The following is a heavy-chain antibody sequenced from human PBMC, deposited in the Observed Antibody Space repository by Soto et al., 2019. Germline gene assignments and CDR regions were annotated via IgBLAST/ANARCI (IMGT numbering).Heavy chain of an antibody. V-gene: IGHV5-51*01. J-gene: IGHJ6*02. CDR3: ARHAPISYGMDV. Sequence: GESLKISCKGSGYTFTSSWIGWVRQMPGKGLEWMGIIYPDNSDTRYSPSFQGQVAISVDKSIRTAYLQWRSLKASDTAMYYCARHAPISYGMDVWGQGTTVTVSS. CDR2: IYPDNSDT. D-gene: IGHD2-2*02. CDR1: GYTFTSSW.